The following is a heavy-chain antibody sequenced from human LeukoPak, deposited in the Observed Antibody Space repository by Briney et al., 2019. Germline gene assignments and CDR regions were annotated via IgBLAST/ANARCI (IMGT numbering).Heavy chain of an antibody. V-gene: IGHV4-59*01. CDR1: GGSISSYY. CDR2: IYYSGST. Sequence: SETLSLTCTVSGGSISSYYWSWIRQPPGKGLEWIGYIYYSGSTNYNPSLKSRVTISVDTSKDQFSLKLSSVTAADTAVYYCARDPGVQQGYYYYGMDVWGQGTTVTVSS. CDR3: ARDPGVQQGYYYYGMDV. D-gene: IGHD6-13*01. J-gene: IGHJ6*02.